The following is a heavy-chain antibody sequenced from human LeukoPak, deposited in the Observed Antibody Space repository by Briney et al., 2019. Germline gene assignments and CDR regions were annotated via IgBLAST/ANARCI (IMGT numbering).Heavy chain of an antibody. J-gene: IGHJ4*02. CDR3: ARELPGATRGFDY. D-gene: IGHD1-26*01. Sequence: ASVKVSCKASGYTFTNYDINWVRQATGQGLEWMGWMNPNSGNTGYAQKFQGRVTMTRDTSTSTVHMELSSLRSEDAAVYYCARELPGATRGFDYWGQGTLVTVSS. V-gene: IGHV1-8*01. CDR2: MNPNSGNT. CDR1: GYTFTNYD.